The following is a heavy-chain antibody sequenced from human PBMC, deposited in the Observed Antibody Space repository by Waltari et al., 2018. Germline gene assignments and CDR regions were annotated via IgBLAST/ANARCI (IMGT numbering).Heavy chain of an antibody. V-gene: IGHV3-48*03. D-gene: IGHD1-26*01. J-gene: IGHJ4*02. CDR3: TRGLVGAPG. CDR2: ISNSCSMT. CDR1: GFTFFNYE. Sequence: VQLVESGGDVLQPGGSLRLTCETSGFTFFNYEMNWVSQAPGKGLEWIAYISNSCSMTFYSDSVRGRFTISRDDAKNSVFLQMNDLRVDDSGLYYCTRGLVGAPGWGQGTLVTVSS.